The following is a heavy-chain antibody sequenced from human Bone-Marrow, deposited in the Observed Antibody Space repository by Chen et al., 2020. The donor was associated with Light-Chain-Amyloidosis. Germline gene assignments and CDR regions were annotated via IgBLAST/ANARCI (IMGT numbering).Heavy chain of an antibody. Sequence: DVQLLESGGGLVQPGGSLRLSCAASGFTFRTSWMHWVRQAPGKGLVWVSRINPDGTRVDYADSVRGRFTISRDDAKSTVYLQMNSLRAEDMAVYYCSREFTGYDDYWGQGTLVTVSS. CDR1: GFTFRTSW. D-gene: IGHD5-12*01. CDR2: INPDGTRV. CDR3: SREFTGYDDY. J-gene: IGHJ4*02. V-gene: IGHV3-74*01.